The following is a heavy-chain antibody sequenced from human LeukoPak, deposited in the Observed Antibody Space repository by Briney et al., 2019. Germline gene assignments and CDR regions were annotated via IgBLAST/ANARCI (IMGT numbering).Heavy chain of an antibody. CDR2: ISGGGIST. D-gene: IGHD1-26*01. CDR1: GFTFSSYA. CDR3: VKSTVGTSRPSDY. Sequence: GGSLRLSCAASGFTFSSYAMSWVRQAPGKGLEWVSSISGGGISTYYADSVKGRFTITRDNSKNTLYLQMNSLRAEDTAVYYCVKSTVGTSRPSDYWGQGTLVTVSS. V-gene: IGHV3-23*01. J-gene: IGHJ4*02.